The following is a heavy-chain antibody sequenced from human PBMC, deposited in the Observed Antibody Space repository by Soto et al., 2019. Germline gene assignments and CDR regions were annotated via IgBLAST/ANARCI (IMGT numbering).Heavy chain of an antibody. CDR1: GDSVSSNSAA. J-gene: IGHJ4*02. CDR2: TYYRSKWYN. D-gene: IGHD6-13*01. Sequence: QTLSLTCAISGDSVSSNSAAWNWIRQSPSRGLERLGRTYYRSKWYNDYAVSVKSRITINPDTSKNQFSLQLNSVTPEDTAVYYCARQYSSSWYGRLGKVDYWGQGTLVPVSS. CDR3: ARQYSSSWYGRLGKVDY. V-gene: IGHV6-1*01.